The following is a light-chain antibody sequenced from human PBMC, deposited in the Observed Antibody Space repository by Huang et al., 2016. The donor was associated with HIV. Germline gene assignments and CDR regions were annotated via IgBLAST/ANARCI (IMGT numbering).Light chain of an antibody. J-gene: IGKJ4*01. CDR3: QQYYTTPLT. V-gene: IGKV4-1*01. CDR1: QNLLYSSNNMNY. Sequence: DIVMTQSPDSLAVSLGERATFSCKSSQNLLYSSNNMNYLAWYQHQPGQPPKLLIHWASTRESGVPDRFTGSGSGTNFTLTISSLQAEDVAVYYCQQYYTTPLTFGGGTKVEIK. CDR2: WAS.